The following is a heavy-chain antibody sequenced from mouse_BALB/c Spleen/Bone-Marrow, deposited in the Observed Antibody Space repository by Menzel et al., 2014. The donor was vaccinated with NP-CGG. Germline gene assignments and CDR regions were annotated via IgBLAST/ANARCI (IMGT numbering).Heavy chain of an antibody. J-gene: IGHJ3*01. CDR1: GFNIKDYY. Sequence: VQLKQSGAELVRPGALVKLSCKASGFNIKDYYMHWVKQRPEQGLEWIGWIDPENGNTIYDPKFQGKASITADTSSNTAYLQLSRLTSEDSAVYYCASIYDGYYVAWFAYWGQGTLVTVSA. CDR3: ASIYDGYYVAWFAY. CDR2: IDPENGNT. D-gene: IGHD2-3*01. V-gene: IGHV14-1*02.